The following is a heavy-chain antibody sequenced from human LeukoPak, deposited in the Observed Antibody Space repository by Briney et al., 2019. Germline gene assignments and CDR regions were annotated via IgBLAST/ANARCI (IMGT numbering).Heavy chain of an antibody. CDR1: GGSISSGSYD. D-gene: IGHD3-9*01. J-gene: IGHJ4*02. CDR3: ARAQSSYDILTGYPYYFDY. CDR2: MHTSGTT. Sequence: SQTLSLTCTVSGGSISSGSYDWSWIRQPAGKGLEGIVRMHTSGTTNYNPALKSRVTISEDTSKNQCSLNLTSVTAADTAVYYCARAQSSYDILTGYPYYFDYWGQGTLVTVSS. V-gene: IGHV4-61*02.